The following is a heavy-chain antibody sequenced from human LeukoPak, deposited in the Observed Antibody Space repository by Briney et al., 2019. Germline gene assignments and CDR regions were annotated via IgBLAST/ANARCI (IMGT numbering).Heavy chain of an antibody. CDR1: GFTFDEYG. V-gene: IGHV3-20*04. D-gene: IGHD3-22*01. CDR2: IKWNGGKI. J-gene: IGHJ4*02. Sequence: PGGSLRLSCAASGFTFDEYGTSWVRQAPGKGLEWVSTIKWNGGKIGYADSVKGRFTISRDNAKNSLYLQMNNVRAEDTALNYCARGGEHYESSGYYVDYWGQGILVTVSS. CDR3: ARGGEHYESSGYYVDY.